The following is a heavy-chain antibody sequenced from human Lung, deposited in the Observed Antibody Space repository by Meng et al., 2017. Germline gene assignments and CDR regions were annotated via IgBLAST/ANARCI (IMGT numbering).Heavy chain of an antibody. J-gene: IGHJ4*02. V-gene: IGHV3-20*04. CDR2: ITWNGGVK. Sequence: FVVSSGVGVGPRGSLRLSCSASGFTFYASHMDLVPQVPGRWLGWVSDITWNGGVKRYADSVRGRFTISRDNAKNSLYLQMNSLTAEDTALYYCARASAGTNFDYWGQGTLVTVSS. CDR3: ARASAGTNFDY. CDR1: GFTFYASH. D-gene: IGHD6-13*01.